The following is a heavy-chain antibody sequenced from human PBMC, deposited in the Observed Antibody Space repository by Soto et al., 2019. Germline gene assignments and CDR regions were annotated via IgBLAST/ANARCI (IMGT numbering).Heavy chain of an antibody. J-gene: IGHJ4*02. Sequence: VXSVKVSCKASVYTFTGYYMHWVRQAPGQGLEWMGWINPNSGGTNYAQKFQGRVTMTRDTSISTAYMELSRLRSDDTAVYYCARDLGGDSSNHALYFDSWGQGTLVTVSS. CDR3: ARDLGGDSSNHALYFDS. V-gene: IGHV1-2*02. CDR1: VYTFTGYY. D-gene: IGHD2-21*02. CDR2: INPNSGGT.